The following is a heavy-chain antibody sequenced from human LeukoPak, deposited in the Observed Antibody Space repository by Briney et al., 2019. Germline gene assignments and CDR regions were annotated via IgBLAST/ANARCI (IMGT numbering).Heavy chain of an antibody. J-gene: IGHJ4*02. D-gene: IGHD3-22*01. CDR1: GYTFTGFY. Sequence: SVKVSCKASGYTFTGFYMHWVRQAPGQGLEWMGGIIPIFGTANYAQKFQGRVTITADESTSTAYMELSSLRSEDTAVYYCASHPLPPYYYDSSGSHFDYWGQGALVTVSS. V-gene: IGHV1-69*13. CDR2: IIPIFGTA. CDR3: ASHPLPPYYYDSSGSHFDY.